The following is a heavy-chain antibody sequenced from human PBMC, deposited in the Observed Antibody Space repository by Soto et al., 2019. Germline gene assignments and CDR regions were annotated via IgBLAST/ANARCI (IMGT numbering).Heavy chain of an antibody. J-gene: IGHJ5*02. CDR3: ARDRNYGSAIALHNWFDP. V-gene: IGHV1-3*01. CDR1: GFTFTCYA. CDR2: INGGNGNT. D-gene: IGHD3-10*01. Sequence: GASVEGSSQASGFTFTCYAMHLVGPAPRQRREWMGWINGGNGNTKYSQKFQGRVTITRDTSASTAYMELSSLRSEDTAVYYCARDRNYGSAIALHNWFDPWGQGTLVNVSS.